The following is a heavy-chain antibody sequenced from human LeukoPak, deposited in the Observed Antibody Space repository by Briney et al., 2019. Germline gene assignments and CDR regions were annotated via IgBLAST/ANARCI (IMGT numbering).Heavy chain of an antibody. Sequence: GSLRLSCAASGFTFSGYSMYWVRQAPGKGLEYVSAISSDGGSTYYADSVKGRFTISRDNSKNTLYLQLDSLRAEDMAVYYCAKAAFYYYMDVWGKGTTVTVSS. CDR1: GFTFSGYS. V-gene: IGHV3-64*02. D-gene: IGHD6-25*01. J-gene: IGHJ6*03. CDR2: ISSDGGST. CDR3: AKAAFYYYMDV.